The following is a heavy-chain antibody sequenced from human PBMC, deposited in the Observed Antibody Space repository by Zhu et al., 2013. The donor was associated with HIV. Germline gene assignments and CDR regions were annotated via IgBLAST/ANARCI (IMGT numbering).Heavy chain of an antibody. CDR1: GYTFTGYY. D-gene: IGHD3-10*01. CDR3: ARDGRFGDFKEDY. CDR2: INPHSGGT. J-gene: IGHJ4*02. V-gene: IGHV1-2*02. Sequence: QVQLVQSGAEVKKPGASVEVSCKASGYTFTGYYMHWVRQAPGQGLEWMGWINPHSGGTHYAQKFQGRVTMTRDTSISTAYMELSRLRSDDTAVYYCARDGRFGDFKEDYWGQGTLVTVSS.